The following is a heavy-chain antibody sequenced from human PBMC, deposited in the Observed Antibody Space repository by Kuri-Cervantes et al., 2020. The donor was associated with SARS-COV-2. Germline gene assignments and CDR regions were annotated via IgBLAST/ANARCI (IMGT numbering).Heavy chain of an antibody. CDR1: GGSISSSSYY. CDR3: AKDPLYRGTYDLGKLDY. D-gene: IGHD3-3*01. V-gene: IGHV4-39*07. J-gene: IGHJ4*02. Sequence: GSLRLSCTVSGGSISSSSYYWGWIRQPPGKGLEWIGNIYYSGSTYYNPSLKSRVTISVDTSKNQFSLKLSSVTAADTAVYYCAKDPLYRGTYDLGKLDYWGRGTLVTVSS. CDR2: IYYSGST.